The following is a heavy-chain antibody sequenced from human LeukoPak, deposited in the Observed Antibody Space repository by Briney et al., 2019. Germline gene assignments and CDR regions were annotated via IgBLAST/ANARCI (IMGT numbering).Heavy chain of an antibody. CDR2: IKQDGSEK. V-gene: IGHV3-7*03. J-gene: IGHJ4*02. CDR3: ARDIGGDWSDYFDY. CDR1: GFTFSSYW. Sequence: GGSLRLSCAASGFTFSSYWMSWVRQAPGKGLEWVANIKQDGSEKYYVDSVKGRFTISRDNAKNSLYLQMNSLRAEDTAVYYCARDIGGDWSDYFDYWGQGTLVTVSS. D-gene: IGHD2-21*02.